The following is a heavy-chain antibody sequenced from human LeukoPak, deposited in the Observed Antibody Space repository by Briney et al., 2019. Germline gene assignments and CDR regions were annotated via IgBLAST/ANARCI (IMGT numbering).Heavy chain of an antibody. CDR2: TSSSGTTI. J-gene: IGHJ4*02. V-gene: IGHV3-48*02. Sequence: QTGGSPRLSCAASGFTFSTYGMNWVRQAPGKGLEWVSYTSSSGTTIDYADSVKGRFTISRDNAKNSVYLQMNNLRDEDTAVYYCARDYGDHGEYFDYWGQGTLVTVSS. CDR1: GFTFSTYG. D-gene: IGHD4-17*01. CDR3: ARDYGDHGEYFDY.